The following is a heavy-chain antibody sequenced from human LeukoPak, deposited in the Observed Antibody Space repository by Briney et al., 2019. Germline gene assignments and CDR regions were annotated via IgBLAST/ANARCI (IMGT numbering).Heavy chain of an antibody. CDR3: AKDAYSLFGVPAAPYFGY. J-gene: IGHJ4*02. CDR2: ISGSGGTT. Sequence: PGGSLRLSCAASRFTLNTYAMSWVRQAPGKGLEWVSAISGSGGTTSYADSVKGRFTISRDNSKNTLYLQMNSLRAEDTAVYYCAKDAYSLFGVPAAPYFGYWGQGTLVTVSS. D-gene: IGHD2-2*01. CDR1: RFTLNTYA. V-gene: IGHV3-23*01.